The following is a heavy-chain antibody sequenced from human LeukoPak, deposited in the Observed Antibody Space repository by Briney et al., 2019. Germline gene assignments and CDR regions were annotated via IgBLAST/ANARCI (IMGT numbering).Heavy chain of an antibody. CDR1: GGSISSYY. Sequence: SETLSLTCTVSGGSISSYYWSWIRQPPGKGLEWIGYIYYSGSTNYNPSLKSRVTISVDTSKNQFSLKLSSVTAADTAVYYCARENYDYVWGSYHGSFDYWGQGTLVTVSS. J-gene: IGHJ4*02. CDR3: ARENYDYVWGSYHGSFDY. CDR2: IYYSGST. V-gene: IGHV4-59*01. D-gene: IGHD3-16*02.